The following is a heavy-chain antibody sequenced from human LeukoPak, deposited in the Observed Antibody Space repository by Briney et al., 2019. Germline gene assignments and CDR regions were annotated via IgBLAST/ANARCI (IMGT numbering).Heavy chain of an antibody. J-gene: IGHJ4*02. CDR2: IYYSKNT. V-gene: IGHV4-39*01. D-gene: IGHD5-18*01. CDR3: VSPRGFSYGYFDY. Sequence: SETLSLTCTVSGGSISSSSAYWGWIRQPPGKGLEWIGSIYYSKNTYYDPSLKSRVTISADTSKNQFSLTLGSVSATDTAVYYCVSPRGFSYGYFDYWGQGTLVTVSS. CDR1: GGSISSSSAY.